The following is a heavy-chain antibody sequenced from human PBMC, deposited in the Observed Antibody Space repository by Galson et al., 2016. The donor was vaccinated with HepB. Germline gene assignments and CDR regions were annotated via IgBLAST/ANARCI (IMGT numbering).Heavy chain of an antibody. CDR3: ARGGGSGSVRGE. D-gene: IGHD1-26*01. J-gene: IGHJ4*02. Sequence: SLRLSCAASGFTFSSYWMHWVRQAPGKGLVWVSRINSDGSSTSYADSVKGRFTISRDNAKNTLYLQMNSLGAEDTALYYCARGGGSGSVRGEWGQGTLVTVSS. CDR2: INSDGSST. CDR1: GFTFSSYW. V-gene: IGHV3-74*01.